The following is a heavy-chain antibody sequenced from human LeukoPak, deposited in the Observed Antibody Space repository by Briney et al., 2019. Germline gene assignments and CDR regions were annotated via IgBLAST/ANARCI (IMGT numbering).Heavy chain of an antibody. CDR3: AKDGAQYSSGPECDP. D-gene: IGHD6-19*01. Sequence: GGSLRLSCAASGLHFSGTAMSWVRQAPGKGLEWVSAISHDGMNAYYADSVKGRFTIFRDNSKKTVSLEMRSLTAADTGVYYRAKDGAQYSSGPECDPRGQGALVTVSP. V-gene: IGHV3-23*01. CDR1: GLHFSGTA. J-gene: IGHJ5*02. CDR2: ISHDGMNA.